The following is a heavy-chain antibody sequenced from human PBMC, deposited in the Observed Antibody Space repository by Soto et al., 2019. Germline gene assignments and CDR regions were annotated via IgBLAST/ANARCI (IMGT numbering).Heavy chain of an antibody. Sequence: EVQLLDSGGGLVQPGGSLRLSCEASGFTFSNYAMNWVRQAPGKGLEWVLGISGGGDNTYYADSVKGRFTISRDNSKNTVFLQMNSLRADDTAVYYCAKERLARGFDYCGQGTLVNVSS. V-gene: IGHV3-23*01. CDR2: ISGGGDNT. CDR3: AKERLARGFDY. CDR1: GFTFSNYA. J-gene: IGHJ4*02.